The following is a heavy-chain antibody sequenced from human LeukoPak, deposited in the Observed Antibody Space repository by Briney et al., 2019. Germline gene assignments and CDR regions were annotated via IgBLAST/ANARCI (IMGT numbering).Heavy chain of an antibody. CDR2: INHSGST. J-gene: IGHJ4*02. Sequence: SETLSLTCAVYGGSFSGYYWSWIRQPPGKGLEWIGEINHSGSTNYNPSLKSRVNISVDTSKNQFSLKLSSVTAADTAVYYCAREQKKIVATILDYWGQGTLVTVSS. CDR1: GGSFSGYY. D-gene: IGHD5-12*01. V-gene: IGHV4-34*01. CDR3: AREQKKIVATILDY.